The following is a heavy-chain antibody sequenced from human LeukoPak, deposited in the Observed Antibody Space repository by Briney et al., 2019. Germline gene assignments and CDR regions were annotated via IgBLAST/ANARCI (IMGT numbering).Heavy chain of an antibody. CDR1: GFTFISYG. CDR3: AKGGGYEAQYYYYYLDV. Sequence: GGSLRLSCAASGFTFISYGMHWVRQAPGKGLEWVAFIRYDGSNKYYADSVKGRFTISRDNSRNTLYLQMKSLRAEDTAVYYCAKGGGYEAQYYYYYLDVWGEGTTVTISS. D-gene: IGHD5-12*01. V-gene: IGHV3-30*02. CDR2: IRYDGSNK. J-gene: IGHJ6*03.